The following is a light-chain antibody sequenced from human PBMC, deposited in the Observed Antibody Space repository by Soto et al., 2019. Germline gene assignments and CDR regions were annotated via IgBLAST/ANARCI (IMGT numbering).Light chain of an antibody. Sequence: EIVLTQSPGTLSLSPGERATLSCRASQSISSNYLAWYQHKPGQGPRLLIHAASSRATGIPDRFSGSGSGTDFTLTISRLEPEDFALYYCQKYGSAFTFGPGTKVDIK. V-gene: IGKV3-20*01. J-gene: IGKJ3*01. CDR3: QKYGSAFT. CDR1: QSISSNY. CDR2: AAS.